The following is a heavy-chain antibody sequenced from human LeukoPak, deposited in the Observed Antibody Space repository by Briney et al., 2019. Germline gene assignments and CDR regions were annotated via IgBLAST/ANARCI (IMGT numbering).Heavy chain of an antibody. J-gene: IGHJ6*02. V-gene: IGHV1-18*01. CDR2: ISAYNGNT. CDR3: ARGESVPSSWFYYYYGMDV. Sequence: ASVKVSCKASGFTFTSSAVQWVRQARGQRLEWMGWISAYNGNTNYAQKLQGRVTMTTDTSTSTAYMELRSLRSDDTAVYYCARGESVPSSWFYYYYGMDVWGQGTTVTVSS. D-gene: IGHD6-13*01. CDR1: GFTFTSSA.